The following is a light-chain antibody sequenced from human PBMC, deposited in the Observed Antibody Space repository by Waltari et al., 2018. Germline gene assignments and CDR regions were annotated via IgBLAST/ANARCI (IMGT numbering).Light chain of an antibody. CDR2: DVS. J-gene: IGLJ2*01. V-gene: IGLV2-14*03. Sequence: WYQHPPGKAPQLMIYDVSKRPSGFSNRFSGSKSGNTASLTIYGLQVEDEADYFCSSYTTTNIVVFGGGTELTVL. CDR3: SSYTTTNIVV.